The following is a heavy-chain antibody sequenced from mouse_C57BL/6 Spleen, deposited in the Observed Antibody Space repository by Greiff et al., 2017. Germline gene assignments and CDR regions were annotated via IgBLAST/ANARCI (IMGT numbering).Heavy chain of an antibody. CDR1: GFTFSDYG. D-gene: IGHD3-3*01. CDR2: ISSGSSTI. V-gene: IGHV5-17*01. Sequence: EVKLVESGGGLVKPGGSLKLSCAASGFTFSDYGMHWVRQAPEKGLEWVAYISSGSSTIYYADTVKGRFTISRDNAKNTLFLQMTSLRSEDTAMYYCAKGTAYYFDYWGQGTTLTVSS. CDR3: AKGTAYYFDY. J-gene: IGHJ2*01.